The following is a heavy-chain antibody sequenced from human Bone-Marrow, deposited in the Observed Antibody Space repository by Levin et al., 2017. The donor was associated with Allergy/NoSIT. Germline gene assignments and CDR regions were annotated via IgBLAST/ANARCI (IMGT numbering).Heavy chain of an antibody. CDR3: AREDGYVFDY. CDR2: IYYSGNT. D-gene: IGHD5-24*01. CDR1: GGSISTGGFH. Sequence: SETLSLTCSLSGGSISTGGFHWSWVRQRPGKGLEWIGYIYYSGNTYYNPSLQSRLSISIATSKNQFSLRLTSVTAAATAVYYCAREDGYVFDYWGQGTLVTVSS. V-gene: IGHV4-31*03. J-gene: IGHJ4*02.